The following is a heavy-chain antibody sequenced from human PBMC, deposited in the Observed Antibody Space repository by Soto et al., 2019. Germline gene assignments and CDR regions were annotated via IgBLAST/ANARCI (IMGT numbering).Heavy chain of an antibody. Sequence: PGGSLRLSCAASGFAFSSYAMSWVRQAPGKGLEWVSAISGSGGSTYYADSVKGRFTISRDNSKNTLYLQMNSLRAEDTAVYYCAKVRDGYPDNYFDYWGQGTLVTVSS. J-gene: IGHJ4*02. D-gene: IGHD5-12*01. CDR3: AKVRDGYPDNYFDY. V-gene: IGHV3-23*01. CDR1: GFAFSSYA. CDR2: ISGSGGST.